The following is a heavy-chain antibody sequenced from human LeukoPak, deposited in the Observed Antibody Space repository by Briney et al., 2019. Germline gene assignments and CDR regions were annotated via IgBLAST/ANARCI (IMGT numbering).Heavy chain of an antibody. V-gene: IGHV3-7*03. D-gene: IGHD3-22*01. CDR3: ATPLDYYDSSGYHQGGD. J-gene: IGHJ4*02. CDR2: IKEDGTKK. Sequence: PGGSLRLSCAASGFTFSNYWMTWVRKAPGKGLEWVANIKEDGTKKNYVDSVRGRFTISRDNAKNSLYLQLNSLRAEDTAVYYCATPLDYYDSSGYHQGGDWGQGTLVTVSS. CDR1: GFTFSNYW.